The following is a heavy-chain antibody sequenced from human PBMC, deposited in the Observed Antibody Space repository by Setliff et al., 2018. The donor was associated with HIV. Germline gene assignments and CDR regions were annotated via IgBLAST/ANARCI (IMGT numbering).Heavy chain of an antibody. CDR3: AALYYNFWSGYYKYYYDSSGYSDY. Sequence: PGGSLRLSCAASGFTFSDYYMSWIRQAPGKGLEWVSYISSSSSYTSYADSVKGRFTISRDNAKNSLYLQMNSLRAEDTAVYYCAALYYNFWSGYYKYYYDSSGYSDYWGQGTLVTVSS. D-gene: IGHD3-3*01. V-gene: IGHV3-11*03. J-gene: IGHJ4*02. CDR2: ISSSSSYT. CDR1: GFTFSDYY.